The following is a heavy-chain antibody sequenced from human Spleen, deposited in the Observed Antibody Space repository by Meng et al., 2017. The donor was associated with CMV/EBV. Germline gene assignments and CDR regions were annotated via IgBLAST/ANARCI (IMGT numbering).Heavy chain of an antibody. CDR2: INPSGGST. J-gene: IGHJ6*02. D-gene: IGHD2-2*01. V-gene: IGHV1-46*01. CDR3: AREYCSSTSCPPAWQVGGGYGMDV. Sequence: ASVKVSCKASGYTFTSYYMHWVRQAPGQGLEWMGIINPSGGSTSYAQKFQGRVTMTRDTSTSTVYMELSSLRSEDTAVYYCAREYCSSTSCPPAWQVGGGYGMDVWGQGTTVTVSS. CDR1: GYTFTSYY.